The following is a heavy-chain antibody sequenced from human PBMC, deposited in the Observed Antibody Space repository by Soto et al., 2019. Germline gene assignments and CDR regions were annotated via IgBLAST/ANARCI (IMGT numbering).Heavy chain of an antibody. V-gene: IGHV3-73*02. CDR1: GFTFSGSA. Sequence: EVQLVESGGGLVQPGGSLKLSCAASGFTFSGSAMHWVRQASGKGLEWVGRIRSKANSYATAYAASVKGRFTISRDDSKNTLYLQMNSLRAEDTAVYYCASQPRITLARDRYLEYWGQGTLATVSS. CDR2: IRSKANSYAT. CDR3: ASQPRITLARDRYLEY. D-gene: IGHD3-10*01. J-gene: IGHJ4*02.